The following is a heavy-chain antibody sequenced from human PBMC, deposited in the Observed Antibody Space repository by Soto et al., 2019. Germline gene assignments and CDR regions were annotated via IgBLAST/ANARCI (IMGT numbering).Heavy chain of an antibody. V-gene: IGHV1-3*01. Sequence: QVQLVQSGAEVKKPGASVKVSCKASGYTFTSYAMHWVRQAPGQRLEWMGWINAGNGNTKYSQKFQGRVNITRDTPASKAYMQLSSLTSEDTAMYYCASDPTVTTLRPPFDYWGQGTLVTVSS. J-gene: IGHJ4*02. CDR2: INAGNGNT. CDR3: ASDPTVTTLRPPFDY. D-gene: IGHD4-17*01. CDR1: GYTFTSYA.